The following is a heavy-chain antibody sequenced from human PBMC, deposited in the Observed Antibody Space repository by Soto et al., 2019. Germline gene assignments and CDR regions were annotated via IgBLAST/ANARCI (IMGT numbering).Heavy chain of an antibody. D-gene: IGHD5-18*01. CDR2: IIPIFGRA. CDR3: ASHRYGTAKSCYGMAC. Sequence: QVQLVQSGAEVKKPGSSVKVSCKASGGTFSSYAISWVRQAPGQGLEWMGGIIPIFGRADYAQKCQGRVTIIADESTSTAYMELSSLRSEDTAVSYCASHRYGTAKSCYGMACWGHGTTVTVSS. J-gene: IGHJ6*02. CDR1: GGTFSSYA. V-gene: IGHV1-69*12.